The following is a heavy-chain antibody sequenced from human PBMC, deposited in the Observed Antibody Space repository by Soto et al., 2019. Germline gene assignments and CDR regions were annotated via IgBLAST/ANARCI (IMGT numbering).Heavy chain of an antibody. D-gene: IGHD2-2*02. CDR3: ARSTGRGVVVPAAIRWGYYYYGMDV. CDR1: GYTFTSYY. CDR2: INPSGGST. Sequence: ASVKVSCKASGYTFTSYYMHWVRQAPGQGLEWMGIINPSGGSTSYAQKFQGRVTMTRDTSTSTVYMELSSLRSEDTAVYYCARSTGRGVVVPAAIRWGYYYYGMDVWGQGTTVTVSS. V-gene: IGHV1-46*01. J-gene: IGHJ6*02.